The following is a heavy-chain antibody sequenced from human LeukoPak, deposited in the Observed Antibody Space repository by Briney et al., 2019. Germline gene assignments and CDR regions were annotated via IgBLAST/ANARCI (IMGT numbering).Heavy chain of an antibody. J-gene: IGHJ4*02. CDR3: AKDSGSGLSQFDY. V-gene: IGHV3-30*18. D-gene: IGHD6-19*01. CDR2: ISYDGSNR. Sequence: GRSLRLSCAASGFTFSSYSMHWVRQAPGKGLEWVAVISYDGSNRYYADSVKGRFTISRDNSKNTLYLQMNSLRAEDTAVYYCAKDSGSGLSQFDYWGQGTLVTVSS. CDR1: GFTFSSYS.